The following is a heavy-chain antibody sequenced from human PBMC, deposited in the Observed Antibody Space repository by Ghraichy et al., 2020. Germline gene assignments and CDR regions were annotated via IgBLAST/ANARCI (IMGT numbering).Heavy chain of an antibody. CDR2: TRVTTSGGTA. V-gene: IGHV3-49*03. D-gene: IGHD3-10*01. J-gene: IGHJ4*02. CDR1: GFTFGDYA. Sequence: GGSLRLSCTTSGFTFGDYAVTWFRQAPGKGLEWVGFTRVTTSGGTAEYAASVKDRFNILRDDSKSIAYLQMDSLKTEDTAVYFCARGSGSPIYWGQGVLVTVSS. CDR3: ARGSGSPIY.